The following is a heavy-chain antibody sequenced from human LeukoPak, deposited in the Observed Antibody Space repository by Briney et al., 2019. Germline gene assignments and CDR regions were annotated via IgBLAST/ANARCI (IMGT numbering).Heavy chain of an antibody. CDR3: ARTNVRWFGELSSYYYYGMDV. V-gene: IGHV4-39*01. Sequence: SETLSLTCTVSGVSISSSSYYWGWIRQPPGKGLEWIGSIYYSGSTYYNPSLKSRVTISVDTSKNQFSLKLSSVTAADTAVYYCARTNVRWFGELSSYYYYGMDVRGQGTTVTVSS. CDR2: IYYSGST. J-gene: IGHJ6*02. CDR1: GVSISSSSYY. D-gene: IGHD3-10*01.